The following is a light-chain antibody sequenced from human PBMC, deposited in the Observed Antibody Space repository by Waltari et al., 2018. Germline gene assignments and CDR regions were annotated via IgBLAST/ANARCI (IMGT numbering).Light chain of an antibody. V-gene: IGLV1-40*01. Sequence: QSVLTQPPSVSGAPGQRVTISCTGSSSNIGAGHDVHGYQHLPGTAPNLRIYGNTNRASGAPARFSGSKSGPSASLAITGLQAEDAADYYCQSYDSSLSVVVFGGGTELTVL. J-gene: IGLJ2*01. CDR3: QSYDSSLSVVV. CDR2: GNT. CDR1: SSNIGAGHD.